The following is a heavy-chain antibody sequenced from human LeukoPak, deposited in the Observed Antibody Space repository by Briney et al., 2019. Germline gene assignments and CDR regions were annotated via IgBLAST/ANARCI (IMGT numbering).Heavy chain of an antibody. D-gene: IGHD3-22*01. CDR3: ARGVTLIVVVIHDWYFDL. V-gene: IGHV4-39*01. CDR2: IYYSGST. CDR1: GGSISSSSYY. J-gene: IGHJ2*01. Sequence: PSETLSLTCTVSGGSISSSSYYWGWIRQPPGKGLEWIGSIYYSGSTSYNPSLKSRVTISVDTSKNQFSLKLSPVTAADTAVYYCARGVTLIVVVIHDWYFDLWGRGTVFTVSS.